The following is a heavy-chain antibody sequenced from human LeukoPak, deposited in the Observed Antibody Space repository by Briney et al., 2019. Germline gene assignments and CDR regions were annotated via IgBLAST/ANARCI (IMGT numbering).Heavy chain of an antibody. Sequence: PGRSLRLSCAASGFTFSSYAMHWVRQAPGKGLEWVAVISYDGSNKYYADSVKGRFTISRGNSKNTLYLQMNSLRAEDTAVYYCARAKIGSGYFDYWGQGTLVTVS. V-gene: IGHV3-30-3*01. D-gene: IGHD6-19*01. CDR2: ISYDGSNK. J-gene: IGHJ4*02. CDR3: ARAKIGSGYFDY. CDR1: GFTFSSYA.